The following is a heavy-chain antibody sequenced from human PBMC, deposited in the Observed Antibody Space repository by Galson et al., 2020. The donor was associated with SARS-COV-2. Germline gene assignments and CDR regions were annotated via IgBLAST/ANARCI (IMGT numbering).Heavy chain of an antibody. D-gene: IGHD3-3*02. J-gene: IGHJ6*02. V-gene: IGHV3-23*01. CDR2: LRGSGFST. CDR1: GFTFSSYA. Sequence: GGSLRLSCAASGFTFSSYAMNWVRQAPGKGLEWVSTLRGSGFSTYYADSVKGRFTISRDNSKNTAYLQMNSLRAEDTAVYYCAKDLLAVRAFYAMDVWGQGTTVTVAS. CDR3: AKDLLAVRAFYAMDV.